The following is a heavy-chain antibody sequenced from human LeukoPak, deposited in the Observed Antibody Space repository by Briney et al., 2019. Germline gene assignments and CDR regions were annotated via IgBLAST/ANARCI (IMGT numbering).Heavy chain of an antibody. D-gene: IGHD6-13*01. V-gene: IGHV5-51*01. CDR2: IYPGDSDT. CDR1: GYSFTSYW. CDR3: AGHLAGGGTSSGVGAAGSLYY. J-gene: IGHJ4*02. Sequence: GESLKISCKGSGYSFTSYWIGWVRQMPGKGLEWMGIIYPGDSDTRYSPSFQGQVTISADKSISTAYLQWSSLKASDTAMYYCAGHLAGGGTSSGVGAAGSLYYWGQGTLVVVSS.